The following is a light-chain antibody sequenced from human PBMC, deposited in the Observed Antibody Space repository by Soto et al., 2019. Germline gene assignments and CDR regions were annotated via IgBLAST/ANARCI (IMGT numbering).Light chain of an antibody. Sequence: EIVLTQSPATLSLSPGERATLSCRASQSVTTYLAWYQQKPGQGPRLLLYDASSRATGIPARFSGSGSGTDFTLTISSLEPEDFAFYYCLQRSNWPPLLSFGGGTKVEIK. CDR1: QSVTTY. CDR2: DAS. CDR3: LQRSNWPPLLS. V-gene: IGKV3-11*01. J-gene: IGKJ4*01.